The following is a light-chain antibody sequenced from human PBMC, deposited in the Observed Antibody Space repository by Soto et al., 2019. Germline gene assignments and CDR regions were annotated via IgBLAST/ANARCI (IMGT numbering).Light chain of an antibody. Sequence: AIQMTQSPSSLSASVGDRVTITWWASQGIRSKLGWYQQKPGKAPKLLICAASSLQSGVPSRFSGSGSATDFTLTISSLQPEDFATYYCQQLNSYPITFGQGTRLEI. CDR1: QGIRSK. CDR3: QQLNSYPIT. CDR2: AAS. V-gene: IGKV1-6*01. J-gene: IGKJ5*01.